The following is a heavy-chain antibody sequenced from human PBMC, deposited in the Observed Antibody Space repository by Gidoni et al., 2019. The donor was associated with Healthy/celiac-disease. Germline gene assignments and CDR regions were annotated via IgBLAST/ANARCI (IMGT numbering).Heavy chain of an antibody. J-gene: IGHJ3*02. CDR2: ISSSMSYI. Sequence: QAPGTGLEWVSSISSSMSYIYYADSVKGRFTISRDNAKNSLYLLMNSLRCEDTAVYYCARDLFYGDYVGFGYDAFDILGQGTMVTVSS. V-gene: IGHV3-21*01. D-gene: IGHD4-17*01. CDR3: ARDLFYGDYVGFGYDAFDI.